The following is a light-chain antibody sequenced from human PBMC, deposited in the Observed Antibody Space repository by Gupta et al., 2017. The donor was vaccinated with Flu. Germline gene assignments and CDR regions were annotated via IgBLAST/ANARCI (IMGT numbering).Light chain of an antibody. CDR2: GIS. CDR3: QQKESAPRT. V-gene: IGKV1-39*01. J-gene: IGKJ1*01. CDR1: QSIRNY. Sequence: DIQMAQSPSSLSASVGDRVTITCRASQSIRNYLNWYQQRPGKAPRLLIYGISTLHNGVPSRVRGSGYGKDVTLNITRRQPEDLATYYCQQKESAPRTFGQGTKVEIK.